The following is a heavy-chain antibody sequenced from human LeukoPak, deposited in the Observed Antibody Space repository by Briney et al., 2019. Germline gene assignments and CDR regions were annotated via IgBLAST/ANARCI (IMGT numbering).Heavy chain of an antibody. J-gene: IGHJ3*02. CDR2: ISGSGGST. V-gene: IGHV3-23*01. CDR1: GFTFSSYG. CDR3: AKAHDYVWGSYRTDAFDI. D-gene: IGHD3-16*02. Sequence: GGSLRLSCAASGFTFSSYGMSWVRQAPGKGLEWVSAISGSGGSTYYADSVKGRFTISRDNSKNTLYLQMNSLRAEDTAVYYCAKAHDYVWGSYRTDAFDIWGQGTMVTVSS.